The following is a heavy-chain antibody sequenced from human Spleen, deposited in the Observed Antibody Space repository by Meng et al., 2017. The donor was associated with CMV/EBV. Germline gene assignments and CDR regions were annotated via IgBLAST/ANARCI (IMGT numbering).Heavy chain of an antibody. Sequence: ASVKVSCKASGGTFSSYAISWVRQAPGQGLEWMGIINPSGGSTSYAQKFQGRVTMTRDTSTSTVYMELSSLRSEDTAVYYCARVYDSSGYLVYWGQGTLVTVSS. CDR1: GGTFSSYA. CDR3: ARVYDSSGYLVY. CDR2: INPSGGST. J-gene: IGHJ4*02. V-gene: IGHV1-46*01. D-gene: IGHD3-22*01.